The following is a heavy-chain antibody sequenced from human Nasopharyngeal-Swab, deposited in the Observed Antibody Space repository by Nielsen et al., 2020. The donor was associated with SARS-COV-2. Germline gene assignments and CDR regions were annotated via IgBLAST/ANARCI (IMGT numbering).Heavy chain of an antibody. CDR2: INPNSGGT. CDR1: GYTFIGYY. CDR3: ARGGWGIHTSNWFVGY. D-gene: IGHD6-13*01. V-gene: IGHV1-2*06. J-gene: IGHJ4*02. Sequence: ASVKVSCKASGYTFIGYYMHWVRQAPGQGLEWMGRINPNSGGTNYAQKFQGRVTMTRDTSISTAYMELSSLRSDDTAVYYCARGGWGIHTSNWFVGYWGQGSLVTVSS.